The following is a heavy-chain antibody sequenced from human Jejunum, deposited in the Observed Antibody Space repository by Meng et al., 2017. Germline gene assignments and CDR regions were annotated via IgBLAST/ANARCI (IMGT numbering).Heavy chain of an antibody. V-gene: IGHV3-7*01. CDR2: IKQDGSEK. J-gene: IGHJ4*02. Sequence: EVQLGEAGGGLVQPGGSLGLSCAASGFTFSGYWMHWVRQVPGKGLEWVANIKQDGSEKYYVDSVKGRFTISRDNAKNSLYLQMNSLRAEDTAVYYCARDRSLASWGQGTLVTVSS. CDR3: ARDRSLAS. CDR1: GFTFSGYW. D-gene: IGHD1-14*01.